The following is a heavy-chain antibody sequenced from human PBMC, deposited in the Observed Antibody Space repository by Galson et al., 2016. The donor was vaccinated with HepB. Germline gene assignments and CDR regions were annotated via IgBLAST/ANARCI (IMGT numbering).Heavy chain of an antibody. CDR1: GFTFSKYW. D-gene: IGHD3-9*01. Sequence: SLRLSCAASGFTFSKYWMHWVRQVPGKGLMWVSRISTDGSSTSYAESVKGRFTITRDNAKNTVYLQMNSLRVEDMALYYCVVDPSSDAFDVWGRGTVVTVSS. CDR3: VVDPSSDAFDV. CDR2: ISTDGSST. V-gene: IGHV3-74*01. J-gene: IGHJ3*01.